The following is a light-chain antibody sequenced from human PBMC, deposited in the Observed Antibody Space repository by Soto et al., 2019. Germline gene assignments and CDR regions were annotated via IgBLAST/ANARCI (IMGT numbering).Light chain of an antibody. J-gene: IGKJ1*01. CDR2: GAS. Sequence: DIQMTQSPSSLSASVGDRVTITCRASQSIANYLNWYQQNPGRAPKLLIYGASNLQSGVPSHFSGSGSGTDFTLIISNLRPEDFATYYCQQCFDTPPTFGQGTKVDIK. CDR3: QQCFDTPPT. V-gene: IGKV1-39*01. CDR1: QSIANY.